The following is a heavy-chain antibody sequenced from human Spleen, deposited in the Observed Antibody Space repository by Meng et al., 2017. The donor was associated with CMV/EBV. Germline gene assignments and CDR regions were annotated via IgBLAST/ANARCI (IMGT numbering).Heavy chain of an antibody. J-gene: IGHJ4*02. D-gene: IGHD3-10*01. V-gene: IGHV1-18*01. Sequence: CRTFGYIFTNFGITWVRQAPGQGLGWMGWISAYNGNTKYAQRVQGRVTLTTDTSTRTAYMEMRSLKTDDTAVYFCARQRDGSGSYDVWGQGTLVTVSS. CDR1: GYIFTNFG. CDR2: ISAYNGNT. CDR3: ARQRDGSGSYDV.